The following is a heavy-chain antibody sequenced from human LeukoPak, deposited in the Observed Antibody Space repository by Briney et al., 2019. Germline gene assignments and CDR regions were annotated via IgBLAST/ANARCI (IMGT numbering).Heavy chain of an antibody. J-gene: IGHJ3*02. CDR2: IIPIFGTA. D-gene: IGHD6-6*01. CDR1: GGTFSSYA. V-gene: IGHV1-69*01. CDR3: VREDAYYEYSSSLGAFDI. Sequence: ASVKVSCKASGGTFSSYAISWVRQAPGQGLEWMGGIIPIFGTANYAQKFQGRVTITADESTSTAYMELSSLRSEDTAVYYCVREDAYYEYSSSLGAFDIWGQGTMVTVSS.